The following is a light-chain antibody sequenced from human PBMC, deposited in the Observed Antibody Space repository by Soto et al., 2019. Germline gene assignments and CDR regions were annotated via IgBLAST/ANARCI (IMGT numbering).Light chain of an antibody. Sequence: EIVFTQSPVTLSXSXXEXPXXXXMASQSVSSTYLAWYQQKPGQAPGLLLYGASNRASGIPDRFAGSGSGTDFTLTISRLEPEDFAVYYCQQYGTSPPTFGGGTKVDIK. CDR2: GAS. J-gene: IGKJ4*01. CDR3: QQYGTSPPT. V-gene: IGKV3-20*01. CDR1: QSVSSTY.